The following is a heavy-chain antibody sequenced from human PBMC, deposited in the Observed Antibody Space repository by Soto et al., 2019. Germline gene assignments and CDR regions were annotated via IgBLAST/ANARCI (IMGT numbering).Heavy chain of an antibody. J-gene: IGHJ6*02. CDR2: ISYDGSNK. Sequence: QVQLVESGGGVVQPGRSLRLSCAASGFTFSSYGMHWVRQAPGKGLEWVAVISYDGSNKYYADSVKGRFTISRDNSKNTLYLQMNSLRAEDTAVYYCAKDQLRGVRGVITYYCGMDVGGQGTTVTVSS. CDR1: GFTFSSYG. CDR3: AKDQLRGVRGVITYYCGMDV. V-gene: IGHV3-30*18. D-gene: IGHD3-10*01.